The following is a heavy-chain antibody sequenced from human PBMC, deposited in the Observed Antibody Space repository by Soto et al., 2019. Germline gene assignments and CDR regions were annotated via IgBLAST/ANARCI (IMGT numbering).Heavy chain of an antibody. D-gene: IGHD6-19*01. CDR2: ISAYNGNT. J-gene: IGHJ4*02. V-gene: IGHV1-18*01. Sequence: ASVKVSCKASGYTLTSYGISWVRQAPGEGLEWMGWISAYNGNTNYAQKLQGRVTMTTDTSTSTAYMELRSLRSDDTAVYYCARESSQWLLTQLDYWGQGTLVTVSS. CDR3: ARESSQWLLTQLDY. CDR1: GYTLTSYG.